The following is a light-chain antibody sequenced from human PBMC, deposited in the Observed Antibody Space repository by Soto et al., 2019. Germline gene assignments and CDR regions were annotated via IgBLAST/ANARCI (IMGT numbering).Light chain of an antibody. CDR3: QQYAVSPIT. CDR2: GTS. Sequence: DIVLTQSPVTLSLSPGESATLSCRASQSVDSTYITWYQQKPGQAPRLLIYGTSGRATGIPDRFSGSGSGTDFTLTISRLEPEDFAVFYCQQYAVSPITFGQGTRLEIK. V-gene: IGKV3-20*01. CDR1: QSVDSTY. J-gene: IGKJ5*01.